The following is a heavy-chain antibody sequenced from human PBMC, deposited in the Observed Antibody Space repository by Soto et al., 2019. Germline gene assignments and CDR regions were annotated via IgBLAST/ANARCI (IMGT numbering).Heavy chain of an antibody. V-gene: IGHV3-23*01. J-gene: IGHJ4*02. CDR2: ITDSGTGT. CDR3: AKGLINGRWYAED. CDR1: GFTFSNCV. Sequence: HLLESGGGLVHPGESLRLSCGASGFTFSNCVMTWVRQAPGKGLEWVSCITDSGTGTYYADSVKGRFTISRDNSKNTMYLQMNNLRAEDTGVYYCAKGLINGRWYAEDWGQGTLVTVSS. D-gene: IGHD6-13*01.